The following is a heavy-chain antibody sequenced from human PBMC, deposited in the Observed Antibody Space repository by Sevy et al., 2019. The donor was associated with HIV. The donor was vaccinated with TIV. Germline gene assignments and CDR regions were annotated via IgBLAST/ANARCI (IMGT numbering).Heavy chain of an antibody. J-gene: IGHJ5*02. CDR1: GFPFSYYW. CDR2: INQDESTK. V-gene: IGHV3-7*03. D-gene: IGHD6-19*01. CDR3: VADYSAGWAFGS. Sequence: GGSPRLSCAASGFPFSYYWMHWVRQAPGKGLEWVATINQDESTKFYVDSMKGRFTVSRDNAKNSLYLLMNSLRAEDTAIYYCVADYSAGWAFGSWGQGTLVTVSS.